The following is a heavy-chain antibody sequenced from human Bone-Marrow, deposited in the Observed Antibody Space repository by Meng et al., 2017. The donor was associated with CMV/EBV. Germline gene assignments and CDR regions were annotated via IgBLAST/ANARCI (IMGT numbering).Heavy chain of an antibody. CDR1: GYTFTSYY. D-gene: IGHD3-3*01. CDR3: AIPTYDFWSGYSSFDY. V-gene: IGHV1-46*01. Sequence: ASVKVSCKASGYTFTSYYMHWVRQAPGQGLEWMGIINPSGGSTSYAQKFQGRVTMTRDMSTSTVYMELSSLRSEDTAVYYCAIPTYDFWSGYSSFDYWGQGTLVTVSS. CDR2: INPSGGST. J-gene: IGHJ4*02.